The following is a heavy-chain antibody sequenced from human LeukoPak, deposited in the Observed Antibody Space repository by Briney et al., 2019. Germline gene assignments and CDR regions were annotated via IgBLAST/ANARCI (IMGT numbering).Heavy chain of an antibody. Sequence: QPGGSLRLSCAASGFNFSSYKMHCVRQAPRKGLDWVSYIISSGTTIYYADSVKGRFTISRDSAKNSLDLQMNSLRAEDTAVYYCAREDSSGWYAFDYWGQGTLVTVSS. D-gene: IGHD6-19*01. J-gene: IGHJ4*02. CDR3: AREDSSGWYAFDY. CDR2: IISSGTTI. CDR1: GFNFSSYK. V-gene: IGHV3-48*03.